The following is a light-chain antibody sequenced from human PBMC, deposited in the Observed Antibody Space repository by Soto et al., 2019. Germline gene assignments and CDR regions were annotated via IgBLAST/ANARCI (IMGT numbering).Light chain of an antibody. CDR3: AAWDDSLGV. Sequence: QSVLTQPPSASGTPGQRVTISCSGSSSNIGSNYVYWYQQLPGTAPKLLIYRNNQRPSGVPDRFSGSKSGTSASLAIIGLRSEDEADYYCAAWDDSLGVFVTGIKVTVL. V-gene: IGLV1-47*01. J-gene: IGLJ1*01. CDR2: RNN. CDR1: SSNIGSNY.